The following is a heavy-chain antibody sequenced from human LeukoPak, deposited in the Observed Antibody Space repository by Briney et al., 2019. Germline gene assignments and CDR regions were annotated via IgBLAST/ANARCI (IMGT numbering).Heavy chain of an antibody. CDR1: GFTFSSYA. V-gene: IGHV3-23*01. D-gene: IGHD3-9*01. Sequence: GGSLRLSCSASGFTFSSYAMSWVRQAPGKGLEWVSGIGASGGSTYYADSVKGRFTISRDNSKNTLYLQMNSLRTEDTAVYYCAKAEGYDILTGLDYWGQGTLVTVSS. CDR2: IGASGGST. J-gene: IGHJ4*02. CDR3: AKAEGYDILTGLDY.